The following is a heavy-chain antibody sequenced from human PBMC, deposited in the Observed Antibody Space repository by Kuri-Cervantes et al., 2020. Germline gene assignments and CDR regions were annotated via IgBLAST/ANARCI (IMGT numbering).Heavy chain of an antibody. CDR3: AREGGYSGYGDY. D-gene: IGHD5-12*01. CDR1: GGTFSSYT. J-gene: IGHJ4*02. Sequence: SVKVSCKASGGTFSSYTISWVRRAPGQGLEWMGRIIPILGIANYAQKFQGRVTITADKSTSTAYMELSSLRSEDTAVYYCAREGGYSGYGDYWGQGTLVTVSS. V-gene: IGHV1-69*04. CDR2: IIPILGIA.